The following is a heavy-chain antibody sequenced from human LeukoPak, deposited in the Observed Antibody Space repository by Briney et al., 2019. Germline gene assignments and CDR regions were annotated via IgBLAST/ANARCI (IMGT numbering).Heavy chain of an antibody. Sequence: SGPTLVKPTQTPTLTCTCSGFSLSTNRVGVGWIRQPPGKALEWLALIYWDDDKRYNPSLKSRLTITKDTSKNQVVLTMTNMDPVDTATYYCAHRRNGYSYDYYYFDYWGQGTLVTVSS. CDR3: AHRRNGYSYDYYYFDY. CDR1: GFSLSTNRVG. CDR2: IYWDDDK. D-gene: IGHD5-18*01. V-gene: IGHV2-5*02. J-gene: IGHJ4*02.